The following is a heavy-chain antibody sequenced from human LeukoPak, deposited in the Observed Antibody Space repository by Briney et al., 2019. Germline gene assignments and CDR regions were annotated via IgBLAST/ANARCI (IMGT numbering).Heavy chain of an antibody. CDR3: AKDLQLSYTAMPPGAFDI. J-gene: IGHJ3*02. Sequence: RXAPGXXLEGVAGISGRVFLTYYAAPVNRRFTISTANSNTTLYLQMHSLRAEDTAVYYCAKDLQLSYTAMPPGAFDIWGQGTMVTVSS. CDR2: ISGRVFLT. D-gene: IGHD5-18*01. V-gene: IGHV3-23*01.